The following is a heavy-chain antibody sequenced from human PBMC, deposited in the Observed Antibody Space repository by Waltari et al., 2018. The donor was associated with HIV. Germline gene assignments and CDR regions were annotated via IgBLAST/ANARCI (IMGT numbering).Heavy chain of an antibody. CDR1: GYTLTSYA. CDR2: INAGNGNT. V-gene: IGHV1-3*01. CDR3: ARDYLPHTVPVRWYNWFDP. Sequence: QVQLVQSGAEVKKPGASVKVSCKASGYTLTSYAMHWVRQAPGQRLEWMVWINAGNGNTKYSQKVQGRVTITRDTAASTAYMELSSLRSEDTAVYYCARDYLPHTVPVRWYNWFDPWGQGTLVTVSS. J-gene: IGHJ5*02. D-gene: IGHD3-10*01.